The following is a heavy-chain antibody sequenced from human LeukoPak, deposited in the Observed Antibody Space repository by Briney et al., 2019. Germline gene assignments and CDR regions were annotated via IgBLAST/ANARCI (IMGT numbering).Heavy chain of an antibody. CDR2: MNPNSGDT. CDR1: GYTFTSYD. CDR3: ARGVESITIFGVVNPYYYYGMDV. D-gene: IGHD3-3*01. J-gene: IGHJ6*02. V-gene: IGHV1-8*01. Sequence: ASVKVSCKASGYTFTSYDINWVRQATGQGLEWMGWMNPNSGDTGYAQKFQGSVTMTRNTSISTAYMELSSLRSEDTAVYYCARGVESITIFGVVNPYYYYGMDVWGQGTTVTVSS.